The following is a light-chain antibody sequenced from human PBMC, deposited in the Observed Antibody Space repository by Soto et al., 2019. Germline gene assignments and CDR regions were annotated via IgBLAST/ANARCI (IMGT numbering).Light chain of an antibody. CDR2: DAS. Sequence: DIQMTQSRSSLSASVGDRVTTTRRGSQSISSWLAWYQQKPGKPPKLLIYDASSLESGVPSRFSGSGSGTEFTLTISSLQPDDFATYYCQQYNSYSITFGQGTRLEIK. J-gene: IGKJ5*01. V-gene: IGKV1-5*01. CDR1: QSISSW. CDR3: QQYNSYSIT.